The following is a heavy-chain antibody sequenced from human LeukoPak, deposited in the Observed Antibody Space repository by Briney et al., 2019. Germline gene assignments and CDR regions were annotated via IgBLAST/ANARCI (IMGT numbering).Heavy chain of an antibody. D-gene: IGHD3-22*01. CDR3: ARDYYGSSGYYGLRNWFDP. V-gene: IGHV4-31*03. J-gene: IGHJ5*02. Sequence: SETLSLTCTVSGGSISSGGYYWSWIRQHPGKGLEWIGYIYYSGSTYYNPSLKSRVTISVDTSKNQFSLKLSSVTAADTAVYYCARDYYGSSGYYGLRNWFDPWGQGALVTVSS. CDR2: IYYSGST. CDR1: GGSISSGGYY.